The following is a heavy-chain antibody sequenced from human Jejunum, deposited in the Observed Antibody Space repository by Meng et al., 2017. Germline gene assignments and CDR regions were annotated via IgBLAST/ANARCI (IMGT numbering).Heavy chain of an antibody. V-gene: IGHV1-3*04. CDR2: INNDKGAT. J-gene: IGHJ4*02. CDR1: GYILKNYP. CDR3: ATVISPGVDYFDF. D-gene: IGHD2-8*01. Sequence: VQLLQSEPDVAVAAAAVKVSCTSSGYILKNYPMALVRQAPGIRLDWNGWINNDKGATKGAATFQRSVTMTRDSSETTSYMELTRLTSEDTAVYYCATVISPGVDYFDFWGQGTLVTVSS.